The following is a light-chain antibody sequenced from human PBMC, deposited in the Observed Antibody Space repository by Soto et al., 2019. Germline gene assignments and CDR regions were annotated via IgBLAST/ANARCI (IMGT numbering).Light chain of an antibody. CDR2: EDT. CDR3: QAWDSSTL. Sequence: SYELTQPPSVSVSPGQTASITCSGDKLGNTYASWYQQKPGQSPVLVIYEDTKRPSGIPERFSGSNSGNTATLTISEAQAMDEADYHCQAWDSSTLFGGGTKLTVL. V-gene: IGLV3-1*01. CDR1: KLGNTY. J-gene: IGLJ2*01.